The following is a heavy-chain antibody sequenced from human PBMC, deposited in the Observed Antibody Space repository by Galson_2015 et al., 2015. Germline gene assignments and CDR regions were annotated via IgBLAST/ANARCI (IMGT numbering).Heavy chain of an antibody. V-gene: IGHV3-74*01. Sequence: SLRLSCAASKFTFSTYWMHWVRQAPGKGLEWVSRIDSDGSSTNYADSVKGRSTVSRDNAKNTLYLQMNSLRVEDTAVYYCARDGKDIVAYNWFDTWGQGTLVTVSS. J-gene: IGHJ5*02. CDR3: ARDGKDIVAYNWFDT. CDR1: KFTFSTYW. D-gene: IGHD2-15*01. CDR2: IDSDGSST.